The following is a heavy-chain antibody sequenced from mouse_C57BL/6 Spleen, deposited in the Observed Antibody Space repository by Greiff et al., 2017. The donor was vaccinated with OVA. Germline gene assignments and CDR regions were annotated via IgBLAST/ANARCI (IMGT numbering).Heavy chain of an antibody. CDR2: INPSNGGT. CDR3: ARDYYGSSYWYFDV. D-gene: IGHD1-1*01. Sequence: VQLQQPGTELVKPGASVKLSCKASGYTFTSYWMHWVKQRPGQGLEWIGNINPSNGGTNYNEKFKSKATLTVDKSSSTAYMQLSSLTSEDSAVYSCARDYYGSSYWYFDVWGTGTTVTVSS. J-gene: IGHJ1*03. V-gene: IGHV1-53*01. CDR1: GYTFTSYW.